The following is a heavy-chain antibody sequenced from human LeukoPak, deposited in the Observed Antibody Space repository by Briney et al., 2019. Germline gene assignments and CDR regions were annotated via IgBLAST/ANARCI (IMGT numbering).Heavy chain of an antibody. CDR2: INNYNGDT. CDR3: ARAGAVVDNWFDP. D-gene: IGHD2-15*01. V-gene: IGHV1-18*01. J-gene: IGHJ5*02. Sequence: ASVKVSCKASGYTFTTYGVTWVRQAPGQGLEWMGWINNYNGDTNFAQKFQGRVTMTTDTSTSTAYMELRSLRSDDTAVYYCARAGAVVDNWFDPWGQGTLVTVSS. CDR1: GYTFTTYG.